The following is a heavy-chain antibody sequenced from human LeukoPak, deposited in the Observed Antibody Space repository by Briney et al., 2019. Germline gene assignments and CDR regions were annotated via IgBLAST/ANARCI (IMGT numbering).Heavy chain of an antibody. CDR1: GGSISSYY. CDR3: ARAPDSWTPFDY. Sequence: SETLSLTCTVSGGSISSYYWSWIRQPARRGLEWIGRIYTSGSTNYNPSLKSRVTMSVDTSKNQFSLKLSSVTAADTAVYYCARAPDSWTPFDYWGQGTLVTVSS. D-gene: IGHD6-13*01. J-gene: IGHJ4*02. V-gene: IGHV4-4*07. CDR2: IYTSGST.